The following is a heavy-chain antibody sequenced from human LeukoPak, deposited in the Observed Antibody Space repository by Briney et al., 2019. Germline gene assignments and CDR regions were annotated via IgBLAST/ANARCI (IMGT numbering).Heavy chain of an antibody. CDR3: ARAPDLDIVVVYDAFDI. CDR2: IYPGDSDT. D-gene: IGHD2-2*01. CDR1: GYSFTSYW. Sequence: GESLKISCMGSGYSFTSYWIGWVRQMPGKGLEWMGIIYPGDSDTRYSPSFQGQVTISADKSISTAYLQWSSLKASDTAMYYCARAPDLDIVVVYDAFDIWGQGTMVTVSS. J-gene: IGHJ3*02. V-gene: IGHV5-51*01.